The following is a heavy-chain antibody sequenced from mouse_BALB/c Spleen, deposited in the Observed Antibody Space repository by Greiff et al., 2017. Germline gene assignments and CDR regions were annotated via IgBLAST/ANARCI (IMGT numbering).Heavy chain of an antibody. D-gene: IGHD1-1*01. CDR3: ARNFPLSPYAMDY. CDR1: GFSLTSYG. Sequence: VKVVESGPGLVQPSQSLSITCTVSGFSLTSYGVHWVRQSPGKGLEWLGVIWSGGSTDYNAAFISRLSISKDNSKSQVFFKMNSLQADDTAIYYCARNFPLSPYAMDYWGQGTSVTVSS. V-gene: IGHV2-4-1*01. J-gene: IGHJ4*01. CDR2: IWSGGST.